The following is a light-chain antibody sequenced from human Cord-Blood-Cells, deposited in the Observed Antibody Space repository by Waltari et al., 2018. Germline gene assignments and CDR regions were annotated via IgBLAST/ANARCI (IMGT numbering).Light chain of an antibody. Sequence: SYELTLPPSVSVPPGQTARITCSGDALPKQFAYWYQQKPGQAPVLVIYKDSERPSGIPERFSGSSSGTTVTLTISGVQAEDEADYYCQSADSSGTYVFGTGTKVTVL. V-gene: IGLV3-25*03. CDR2: KDS. CDR3: QSADSSGTYV. CDR1: ALPKQF. J-gene: IGLJ1*01.